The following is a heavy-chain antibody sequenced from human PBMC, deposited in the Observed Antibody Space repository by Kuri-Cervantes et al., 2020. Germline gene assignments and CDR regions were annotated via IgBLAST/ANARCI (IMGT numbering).Heavy chain of an antibody. J-gene: IGHJ4*02. D-gene: IGHD3-10*01. Sequence: GSLRLSCAVSGYSISSGFYWAWIRQPPGKGLEWIGSIFHSGSTYYNPSLKSRVTISVDTSKNQFSLNLSSVTAADTAVYYCATAYGSGSYYIYFDHWGQGTLVTVSS. CDR1: GYSISSGFY. V-gene: IGHV4-38-2*01. CDR3: ATAYGSGSYYIYFDH. CDR2: IFHSGST.